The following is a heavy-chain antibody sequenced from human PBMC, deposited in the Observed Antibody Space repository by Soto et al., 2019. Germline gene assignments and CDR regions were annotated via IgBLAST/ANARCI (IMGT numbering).Heavy chain of an antibody. CDR3: ARDSRVPS. J-gene: IGHJ5*02. CDR2: IYYTGST. CDR1: GESITDYC. Sequence: WDPLSLSCTVSGESITDYCGSWIRQPPGKGLEWVGNIYYTGSTNYNPSLKSRVTISIDTSKNQFSLRLSSVTAADTAVYYCARDSRVPSWGQGTLVTVSS. V-gene: IGHV4-59*01.